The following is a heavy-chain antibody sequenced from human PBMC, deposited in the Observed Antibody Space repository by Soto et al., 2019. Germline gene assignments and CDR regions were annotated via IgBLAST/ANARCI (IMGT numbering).Heavy chain of an antibody. Sequence: ASVKVSCKASGYTFTSYGISWVRQAPGQGLEWMGWISAYNGNTNYAQKLQGRVTMTTDTSTSTAYMELRSLRSDDTAVYYCARGDYDFWSGYIYYYYYVLDFWGQGSTVIVSS. CDR1: GYTFTSYG. D-gene: IGHD3-3*01. J-gene: IGHJ6*02. V-gene: IGHV1-18*04. CDR2: ISAYNGNT. CDR3: ARGDYDFWSGYIYYYYYVLDF.